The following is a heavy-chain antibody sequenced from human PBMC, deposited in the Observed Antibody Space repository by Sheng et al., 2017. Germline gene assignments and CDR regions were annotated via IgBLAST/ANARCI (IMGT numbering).Heavy chain of an antibody. CDR3: AKGQSAYSKSFDC. D-gene: IGHD5-18*01. CDR2: ISRSSSRI. Sequence: EAKLVESGGGLAQPGGSLRLSCAASGFSFSSYEMNWVRQAPGKGLEWISYISRSSSRIEYADSVQGRFTISRDNAKNSLYLHMDSLRAEDTGLYYCAKGQSAYSKSFDCWGQGTLVTVSS. V-gene: IGHV3-48*03. CDR1: GFSFSSYE. J-gene: IGHJ4*02.